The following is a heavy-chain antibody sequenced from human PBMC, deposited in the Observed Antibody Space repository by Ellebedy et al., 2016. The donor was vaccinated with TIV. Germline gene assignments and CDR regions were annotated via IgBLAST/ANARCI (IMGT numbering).Heavy chain of an antibody. J-gene: IGHJ3*02. Sequence: GGSLRLXXTVSEFALNKYIMNWVRQAPGAGLEWVSSISGTTTYIYYADSVKGRFSISRDDAKKSLYLQMNRLTPDDTAVYFCARTMLGDHDAFDIWGRGTMVTVSS. D-gene: IGHD3-16*01. V-gene: IGHV3-21*01. CDR3: ARTMLGDHDAFDI. CDR1: EFALNKYI. CDR2: ISGTTTYI.